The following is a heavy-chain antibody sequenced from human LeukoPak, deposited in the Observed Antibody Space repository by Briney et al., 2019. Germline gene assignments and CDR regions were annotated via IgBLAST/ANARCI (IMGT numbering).Heavy chain of an antibody. J-gene: IGHJ3*01. V-gene: IGHV3-23*01. CDR1: KFNFYNYG. CDR2: ISVNGRDI. Sequence: GGSLRLSCATYKFNFYNYGLTWVRQAPGKGLEWVSSISVNGRDIQYAASVQGRFTISRDNSRNTLYLQMNSLTADDTAVYYCAKDPNGDYIGTFDVWGQGTKVTVSS. CDR3: AKDPNGDYIGTFDV. D-gene: IGHD4-17*01.